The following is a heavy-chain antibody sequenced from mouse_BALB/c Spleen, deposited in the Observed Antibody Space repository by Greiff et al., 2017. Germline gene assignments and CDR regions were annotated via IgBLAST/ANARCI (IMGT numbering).Heavy chain of an antibody. CDR1: GYTFTSYW. J-gene: IGHJ1*01. D-gene: IGHD2-14*01. V-gene: IGHV1-87*01. CDR3: ARSPAYYRYPLDV. CDR2: IYPGDGDT. Sequence: QVQLKESGAELARPGASVKLSCKASGYTFTSYWMQWVKQRPGQGLEWIGAIYPGDGDTRYTQKFKGKATLTADKSSSTAYMQLSSLASEDSAVYYCARSPAYYRYPLDVWGAGTTVTVSS.